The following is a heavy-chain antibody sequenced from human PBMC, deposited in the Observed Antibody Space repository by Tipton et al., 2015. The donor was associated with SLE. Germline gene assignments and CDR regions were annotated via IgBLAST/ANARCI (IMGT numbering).Heavy chain of an antibody. CDR1: GGSISSGSYY. Sequence: TLSLTCTVSGGSISSGSYYWSWIRQPAGKGLEWIGHIYTSGSTNYSPSLKSRVTISVDTSKNQFSLKLSSVTAADTAVYYCARDRGQQLQRGYFQYWGQGTLVTVSS. CDR2: IYTSGST. J-gene: IGHJ1*01. CDR3: ARDRGQQLQRGYFQY. D-gene: IGHD6-13*01. V-gene: IGHV4-61*09.